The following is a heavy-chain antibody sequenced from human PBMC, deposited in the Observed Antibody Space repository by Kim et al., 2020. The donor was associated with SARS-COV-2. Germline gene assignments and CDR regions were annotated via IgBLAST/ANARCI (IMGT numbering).Heavy chain of an antibody. V-gene: IGHV5-51*01. D-gene: IGHD2-15*01. CDR1: GYSFTSYW. J-gene: IGHJ5*02. Sequence: GESLKISCKGSGYSFTSYWIGWVRQMPGKGLEWVGVIYPGDSDTRYSPSFQGQVTISADKSISTAYLQWSSLKASDTAMYYCARRYESFFPGDNWFDPWGQGTLVTVSS. CDR2: IYPGDSDT. CDR3: ARRYESFFPGDNWFDP.